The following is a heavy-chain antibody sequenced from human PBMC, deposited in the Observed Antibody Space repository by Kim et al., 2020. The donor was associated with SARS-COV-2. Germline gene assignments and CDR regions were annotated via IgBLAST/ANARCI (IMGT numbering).Heavy chain of an antibody. Sequence: TDYAAPVKGRFTISRDDSKNTLYLQMNSLKTEDTAVYYCTTGFSMVRGVTWGQGTLVTVSS. D-gene: IGHD3-10*01. J-gene: IGHJ5*02. CDR2: T. V-gene: IGHV3-15*01. CDR3: TTGFSMVRGVT.